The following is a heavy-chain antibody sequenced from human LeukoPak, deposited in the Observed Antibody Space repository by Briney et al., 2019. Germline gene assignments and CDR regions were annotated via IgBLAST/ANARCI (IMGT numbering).Heavy chain of an antibody. D-gene: IGHD3-16*01. CDR1: GFPFSSYA. J-gene: IGHJ4*02. V-gene: IGHV3-30-3*01. CDR2: ISYDGSNK. Sequence: PGRSLRLSCAASGFPFSSYAMHWVRQAPGKGLEWVAVISYDGSNKYYADSVKGRFTISRDNSKNTLYLQMNSLRAEDTAVYYCAREMAMGGWGQGTLVTVSS. CDR3: AREMAMGG.